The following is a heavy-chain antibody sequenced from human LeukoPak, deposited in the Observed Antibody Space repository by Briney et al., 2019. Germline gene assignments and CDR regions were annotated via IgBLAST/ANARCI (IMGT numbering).Heavy chain of an antibody. D-gene: IGHD1-26*01. V-gene: IGHV4-4*07. Sequence: SETLSLTCTVSGGSISSYYWSWIRQPAGKGREWIGRIYTSGSTNNNPSPKSRVTMSVGTSKNQCSLKLSSGTAADTAVYYCARVGASSNRYSGSYSDAFDIWGQGTMVTVCS. CDR2: IYTSGST. J-gene: IGHJ3*02. CDR3: ARVGASSNRYSGSYSDAFDI. CDR1: GGSISSYY.